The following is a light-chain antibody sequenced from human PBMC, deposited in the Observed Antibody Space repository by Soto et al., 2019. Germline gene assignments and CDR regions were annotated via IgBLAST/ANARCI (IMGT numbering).Light chain of an antibody. CDR1: QSVGNY. CDR2: EAA. Sequence: EIVLTQSPATLSLSPGERATLSCRASQSVGNYLAWYQRKPGQAPRLLIYEAANRATGIPARFRGSGSGTDFTLTISSLEPEDFAVYYCQQRSYLVTFGGGTAVEIK. J-gene: IGKJ4*02. V-gene: IGKV3-11*01. CDR3: QQRSYLVT.